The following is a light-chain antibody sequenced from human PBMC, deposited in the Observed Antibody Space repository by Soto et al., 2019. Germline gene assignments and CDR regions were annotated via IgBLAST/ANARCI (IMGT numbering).Light chain of an antibody. CDR2: EVS. V-gene: IGLV2-8*01. CDR3: SSYAGSXLYV. CDR1: SSDVGGYNY. J-gene: IGLJ1*01. Sequence: QSALTQPPSASGSPGQSVXISCTGTSSDVGGYNYVSWYQQHPGKAPKLMIYEVSKRPSGVPDRFSGSKSGNTASLTVSGLQAEDEADYYCSSYAGSXLYVFGTGTKLTVL.